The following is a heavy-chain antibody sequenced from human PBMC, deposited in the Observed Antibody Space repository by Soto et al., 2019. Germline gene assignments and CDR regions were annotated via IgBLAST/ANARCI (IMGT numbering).Heavy chain of an antibody. Sequence: QVHLVQSGAEVRKPGASVKVSCKGSGYTFTTYGITWVRQAPGQGLEWMGWISAHNGNTSYAQKLQGRVTVTRDTSTSTAYMELRNLRSDDTDVYYCARGRYGDYWGQGALVTVSS. J-gene: IGHJ4*02. CDR3: ARGRYGDY. CDR1: GYTFTTYG. D-gene: IGHD1-1*01. CDR2: ISAHNGNT. V-gene: IGHV1-18*01.